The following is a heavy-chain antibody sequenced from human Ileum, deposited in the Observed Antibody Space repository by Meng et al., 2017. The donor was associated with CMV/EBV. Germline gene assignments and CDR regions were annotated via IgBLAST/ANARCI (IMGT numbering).Heavy chain of an antibody. CDR2: IRSKVYGGAA. Sequence: GGSLRLSCAASGFIFGSYGIGWVRQAPGKGLEWVGFIRSKVYGGAADYAASVKDTFTISRDDSSNIAYLQMNSLKTEDTAMYYCARDRYDSGAYYTDLWGQGTLVTVSS. CDR1: GFIFGSYG. D-gene: IGHD3-22*01. V-gene: IGHV3-49*04. CDR3: ARDRYDSGAYYTDL. J-gene: IGHJ4*02.